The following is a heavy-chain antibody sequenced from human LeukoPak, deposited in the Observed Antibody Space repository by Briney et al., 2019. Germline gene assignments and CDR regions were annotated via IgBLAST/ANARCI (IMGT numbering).Heavy chain of an antibody. D-gene: IGHD2/OR15-2a*01. CDR2: VSHDGIGT. CDR3: ARDRIIDAFDI. V-gene: IGHV3-30*04. J-gene: IGHJ3*02. Sequence: GGSLRLSCAASGFTFSVSPMHWVRQAPGKGLEWVAGVSHDGIGTYYADSVKGRFTISRDNSKNTLYLQMNSLRAEDTAVYYCARDRIIDAFDIWGQGTMVTVSS. CDR1: GFTFSVSP.